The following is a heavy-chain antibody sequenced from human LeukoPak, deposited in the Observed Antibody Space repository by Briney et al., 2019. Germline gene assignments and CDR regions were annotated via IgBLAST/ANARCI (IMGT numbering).Heavy chain of an antibody. CDR3: AKAGRGDTWDGSYYYQMDV. J-gene: IGHJ6*02. V-gene: IGHV3-20*04. CDR1: GFTYDDQG. CDR2: INWKGDVR. D-gene: IGHD1-1*01. Sequence: GGSLRLSCEVSGFTYDDQGMNWVRQGPGRGLEWVAGINWKGDVRHYADSVKGRFTISRDNAKNSLSLEMNSLRVEDTAFYYCAKAGRGDTWDGSYYYQMDVWGQGTTVIVSS.